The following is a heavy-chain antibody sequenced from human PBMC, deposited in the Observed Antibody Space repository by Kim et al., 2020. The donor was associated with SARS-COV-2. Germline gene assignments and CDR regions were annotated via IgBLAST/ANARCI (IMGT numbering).Heavy chain of an antibody. CDR3: ARARATVTTLLSYYYGMDV. Sequence: SVKVSCKASGGTFSSYAISWVRQAPGQGLEWMGGIIPIFGTANYAQKFQGRVTITADESTSTAYMELSSLRSEDTAVYYCARARATVTTLLSYYYGMDVWGQGTTVTVSS. CDR2: IIPIFGTA. CDR1: GGTFSSYA. V-gene: IGHV1-69*13. J-gene: IGHJ6*02. D-gene: IGHD4-4*01.